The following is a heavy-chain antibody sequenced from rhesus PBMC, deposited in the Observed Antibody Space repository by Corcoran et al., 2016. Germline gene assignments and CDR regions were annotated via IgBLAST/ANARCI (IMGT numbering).Heavy chain of an antibody. V-gene: IGHV1-200*01. CDR3: ARGLRSFDV. J-gene: IGHJ5-1*01. D-gene: IGHD4-29*01. CDR2: INPSNWKT. Sequence: QVQLVQSGAEVKKPGASVKLSCKASGYTFTSYSIHWVGQAPGQGIECRGWINPSNWKTGYAQKFPGRVTMTRDTATSTAYMELSSLRSEDTAVYYCARGLRSFDVWGPGVLVTVSS. CDR1: GYTFTSYS.